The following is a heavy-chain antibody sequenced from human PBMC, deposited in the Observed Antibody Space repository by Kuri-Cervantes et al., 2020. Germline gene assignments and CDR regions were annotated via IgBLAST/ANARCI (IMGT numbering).Heavy chain of an antibody. CDR3: ARDGWGLPLENAFDI. Sequence: GSLRLSCAASGFTFSSYSMNWVRQPPGKGLEWIGYFSHSGSTNSNPSLKSRVTISVDTSKNNFSLKLSSVTAADTAVYYCARDGWGLPLENAFDIWGQGKMVTVSS. D-gene: IGHD2-21*01. V-gene: IGHV4-59*12. J-gene: IGHJ3*02. CDR2: FSHSGST. CDR1: GFTFSSYS.